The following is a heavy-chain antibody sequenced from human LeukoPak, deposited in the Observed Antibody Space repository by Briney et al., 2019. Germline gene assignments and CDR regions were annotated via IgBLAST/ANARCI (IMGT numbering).Heavy chain of an antibody. CDR1: GYTFTSYG. CDR3: ARVDVYGTAIADLDY. Sequence: GASVKVSCKASGYTFTSYGISWVRQAPGQGLEWMGWISAYNGNTNYAQKLQGRVTMTTDTSTSTAYMELRSLRSDDTAVYYCARVDVYGTAIADLDYWGQGTLVTVSS. J-gene: IGHJ4*02. V-gene: IGHV1-18*01. CDR2: ISAYNGNT. D-gene: IGHD6-13*01.